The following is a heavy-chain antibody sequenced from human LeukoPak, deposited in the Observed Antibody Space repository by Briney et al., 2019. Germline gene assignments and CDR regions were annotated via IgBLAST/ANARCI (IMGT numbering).Heavy chain of an antibody. D-gene: IGHD2-2*01. V-gene: IGHV3-30*02. CDR2: IRSDGSYT. J-gene: IGHJ4*02. CDR3: ARGCGSASCPYFFDN. CDR1: GFAFSSYG. Sequence: GGSLRLSCEASGFAFSSYGFHWVLQAPGKGLEWVAFIRSDGSYTSHADSVMGRFTVSRDNSKNTLYLQMNSLRPEDTAVYYCARGCGSASCPYFFDNWGQGTLVTVSS.